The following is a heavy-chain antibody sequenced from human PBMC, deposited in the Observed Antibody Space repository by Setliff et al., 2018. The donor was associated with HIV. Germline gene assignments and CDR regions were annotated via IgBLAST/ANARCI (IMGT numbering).Heavy chain of an antibody. J-gene: IGHJ6*03. D-gene: IGHD5-12*01. CDR3: ARGATLLPGYSDRWEYFYMDV. V-gene: IGHV4-34*01. CDR2: INHSGST. CDR1: GGSFSEYY. Sequence: PSETLSLTCAVYGGSFSEYYWSWIRQSPGKGLAWIGEINHSGSTHYNPPLKSRATISVDTSKNQSSLRLNSVTAADTAVYYCARGATLLPGYSDRWEYFYMDVWGKGTTVTVSS.